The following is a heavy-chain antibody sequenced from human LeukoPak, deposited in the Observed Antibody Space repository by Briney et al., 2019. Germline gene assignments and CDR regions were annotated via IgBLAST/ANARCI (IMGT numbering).Heavy chain of an antibody. D-gene: IGHD6-19*01. CDR1: GYTFTSYD. V-gene: IGHV1-8*01. CDR2: MNPISGNT. Sequence: GASVKVSCKASGYTFTSYDINWVRQAPGQGLEWMGWMNPISGNTGYAQKFQARVTMTRNTSISTAYMELSSLRSEDTALYYCARVDSSGWYRDAFDIWGQGTMVTVSS. CDR3: ARVDSSGWYRDAFDI. J-gene: IGHJ3*02.